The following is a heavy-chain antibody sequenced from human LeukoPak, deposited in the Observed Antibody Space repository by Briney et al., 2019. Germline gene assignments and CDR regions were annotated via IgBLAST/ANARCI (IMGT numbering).Heavy chain of an antibody. V-gene: IGHV3-23*01. D-gene: IGHD6-13*01. Sequence: GGSLRLSCAASGFTFSSYEMNWVRQAPGKGLEWVSGISGSGGSTYYADSVKGRFTISRDNSKNTLYLQMNSLRGEDTAVYYCAKDQRGSWYYFDYWGQGTLVTVSS. CDR1: GFTFSSYE. J-gene: IGHJ4*02. CDR2: ISGSGGST. CDR3: AKDQRGSWYYFDY.